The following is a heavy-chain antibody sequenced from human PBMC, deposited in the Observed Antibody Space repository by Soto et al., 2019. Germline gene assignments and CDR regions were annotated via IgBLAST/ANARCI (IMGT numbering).Heavy chain of an antibody. CDR3: ARDGFYDYVWGSYRYFDY. CDR2: IKQDGSEK. Sequence: GGSLRLSCAASGFTFSSYWMSWVRQAPGKGLEWVANIKQDGSEKYYVDSVKGRFTISRDNAKNSLYLQMNSLRAEDTAVYYCARDGFYDYVWGSYRYFDYWGQGTLVTSPQ. D-gene: IGHD3-16*02. CDR1: GFTFSSYW. V-gene: IGHV3-7*05. J-gene: IGHJ4*02.